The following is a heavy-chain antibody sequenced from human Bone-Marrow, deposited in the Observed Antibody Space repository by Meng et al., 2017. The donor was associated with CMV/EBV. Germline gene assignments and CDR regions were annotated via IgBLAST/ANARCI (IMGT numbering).Heavy chain of an antibody. D-gene: IGHD2-8*02. Sequence: ESLKISCTVSGASVSSSSFYWGWVRQPPGKGLEWIGYIRYSGSSYYNPSLESRVTMSIDTSKNQFSLEMSSVTAADTAVYYCARTCNGAVCDPAGTDVWGQGTTVTGYS. CDR3: ARTCNGAVCDPAGTDV. CDR1: GASVSSSSFY. J-gene: IGHJ6*02. CDR2: IRYSGSS. V-gene: IGHV4-39*07.